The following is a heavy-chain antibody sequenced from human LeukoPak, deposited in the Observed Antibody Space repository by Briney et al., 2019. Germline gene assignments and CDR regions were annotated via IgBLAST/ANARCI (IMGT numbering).Heavy chain of an antibody. CDR3: VRFYCSGFSCYDY. J-gene: IGHJ4*02. V-gene: IGHV3-74*01. Sequence: GGSLRLSCAASGFTFSSYAMSWVRQAPGKGLMWVSRINSDGSSTNYADSVKGRFTISRDNAKNTLYLQVDSLRAEDTAVYYCVRFYCSGFSCYDYWGQGTLVTVSS. CDR2: INSDGSST. CDR1: GFTFSSYA. D-gene: IGHD2-15*01.